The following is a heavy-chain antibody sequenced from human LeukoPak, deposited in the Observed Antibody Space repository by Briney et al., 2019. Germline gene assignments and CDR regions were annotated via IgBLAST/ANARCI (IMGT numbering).Heavy chain of an antibody. Sequence: GGSLRLSCAASGFTVSSNYMSWVRQAPGKGLEWVSSISSGTSYIYYADSVKGRFTISRDNAKNSLYLQMNSLRAEDTAVYYCARDPTSSWETAFDIWGQGTMVTVSS. CDR1: GFTVSSNY. CDR2: ISSGTSYI. J-gene: IGHJ3*02. CDR3: ARDPTSSWETAFDI. V-gene: IGHV3-21*01. D-gene: IGHD1-26*01.